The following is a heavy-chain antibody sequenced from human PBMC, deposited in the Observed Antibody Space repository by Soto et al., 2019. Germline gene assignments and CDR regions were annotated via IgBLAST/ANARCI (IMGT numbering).Heavy chain of an antibody. V-gene: IGHV3-21*01. D-gene: IGHD4-4*01. Sequence: GGSLRLSCAASGFTFSSYSMNWVRQAPGKGLEWVSSISSSSSYIYYADSVKGRFTISRDNAKNSLYLQMNSLRAEDTAVYYCARDPSVTKFYYYYGMDVWGQGTTVTVSS. CDR1: GFTFSSYS. J-gene: IGHJ6*02. CDR3: ARDPSVTKFYYYYGMDV. CDR2: ISSSSSYI.